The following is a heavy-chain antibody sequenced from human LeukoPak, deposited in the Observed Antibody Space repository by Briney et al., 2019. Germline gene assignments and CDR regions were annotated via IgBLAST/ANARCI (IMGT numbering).Heavy chain of an antibody. Sequence: GGSLRLSCAASGFTFSSYGIHWVRQAPGKGLEWVAFIRYDGSNKYYADSVKGRFTISRDNSKNTLFLQMNSLRAEDTAVYYCAKDYGSGSYVDYWGQGTLVTVSS. V-gene: IGHV3-30*02. CDR2: IRYDGSNK. CDR1: GFTFSSYG. D-gene: IGHD3-10*01. J-gene: IGHJ4*02. CDR3: AKDYGSGSYVDY.